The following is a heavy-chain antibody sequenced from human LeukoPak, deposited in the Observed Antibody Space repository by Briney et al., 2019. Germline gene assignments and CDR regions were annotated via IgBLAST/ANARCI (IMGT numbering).Heavy chain of an antibody. V-gene: IGHV1-46*01. D-gene: IGHD1-26*01. Sequence: ASVKVSCKASGYTFTSYSMNWVRQAPGQGPEWMGIINPSDASTTYAQKFQGRVTMTRDMSTSTVYMELSSLRSEDTAVYYCARLARYSRSPISPLYYYYYMDVWGKGTTVTVSS. J-gene: IGHJ6*03. CDR2: INPSDAST. CDR1: GYTFTSYS. CDR3: ARLARYSRSPISPLYYYYYMDV.